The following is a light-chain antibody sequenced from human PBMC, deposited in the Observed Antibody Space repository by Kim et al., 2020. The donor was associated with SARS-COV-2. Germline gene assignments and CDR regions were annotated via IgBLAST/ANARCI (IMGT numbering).Light chain of an antibody. J-gene: IGLJ1*01. Sequence: SSELTQDPAMSVALGQTVTITCQGDSLRKYYASWYQQKPGQAPRLVLYGRNTRASGVPGRFSISSSGTTASLTITGAQAEDEADYYCKSRDSSGDHRVFGTGTKVTVL. CDR3: KSRDSSGDHRV. V-gene: IGLV3-19*01. CDR1: SLRKYY. CDR2: GRN.